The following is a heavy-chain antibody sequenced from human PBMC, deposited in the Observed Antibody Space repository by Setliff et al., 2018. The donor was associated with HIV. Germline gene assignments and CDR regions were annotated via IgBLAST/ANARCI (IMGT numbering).Heavy chain of an antibody. Sequence: QAGGSLRLSCAASGFRVRSYGMHWVRQAPGKGPEWVAIIWFDGNKKYYADSVKGRFTISRDNSKNTLYLQMNSLRAEDTATYDCAKEFEDLSGAYWGQGTLVTVSS. V-gene: IGHV3-30*02. D-gene: IGHD3-10*01. J-gene: IGHJ4*02. CDR2: IWFDGNKK. CDR1: GFRVRSYG. CDR3: AKEFEDLSGAY.